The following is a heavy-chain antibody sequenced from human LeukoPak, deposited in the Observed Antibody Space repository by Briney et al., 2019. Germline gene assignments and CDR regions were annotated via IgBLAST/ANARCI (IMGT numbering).Heavy chain of an antibody. D-gene: IGHD3-16*01. Sequence: GGSLRLSCAASGFTVIANDMTWARQAPGKGLEWASVLYSDGNTKYADSVQGRFTISRDNSKNTLYLEMNSLSPDDTAVYYCARGVETLAANTLAYWGQGTLVTVSS. CDR1: GFTVIAND. CDR2: LYSDGNT. V-gene: IGHV3-53*01. J-gene: IGHJ4*02. CDR3: ARGVETLAANTLAY.